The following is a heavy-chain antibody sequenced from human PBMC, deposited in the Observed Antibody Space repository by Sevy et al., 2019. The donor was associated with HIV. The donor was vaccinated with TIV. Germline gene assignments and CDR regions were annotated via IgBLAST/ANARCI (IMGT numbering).Heavy chain of an antibody. CDR3: VRQGGLVDYGMDV. J-gene: IGHJ6*02. CDR2: VYYTGST. CDR1: GGSIGHYY. V-gene: IGHV4-59*01. D-gene: IGHD1-26*01. Sequence: GSLRLSCTVSGGSIGHYYWSWIRQPPGKGLEWIAYVYYTGSTNYNPSLKGRVTIALDTPKNQFSLNLSSLTAADTAVYYCVRQGGLVDYGMDVWGQGTTVTVSS.